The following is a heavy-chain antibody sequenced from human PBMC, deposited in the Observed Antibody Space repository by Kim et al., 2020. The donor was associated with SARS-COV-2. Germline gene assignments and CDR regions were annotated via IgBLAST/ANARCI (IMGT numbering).Heavy chain of an antibody. CDR1: GYTFTSYA. D-gene: IGHD3-9*01. CDR3: ARSEDYDILTGYYNWFDP. J-gene: IGHJ5*02. CDR2: INTNTGNP. Sequence: ASVKVSCKASGYTFTSYAMNWVRQAPGQGLEWMGWINTNTGNPTYAQGFTGRFVFSLDTSVSTAYLQISSLKAEDTAVYYCARSEDYDILTGYYNWFDPWGQGTLVTVSS. V-gene: IGHV7-4-1*02.